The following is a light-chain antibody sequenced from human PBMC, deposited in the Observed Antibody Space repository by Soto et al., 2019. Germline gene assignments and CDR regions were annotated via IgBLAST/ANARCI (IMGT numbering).Light chain of an antibody. Sequence: QSALTQPASVSGSPGQSITISCTGTTSDVGGYNYVSWFQQYPGKAPKLKIYEVSNRPSGVSNRFSGSKSGNTASLTISDLQPEDEADYYCTSYTSSSTWVFGGGTKLTVL. CDR2: EVS. CDR1: TSDVGGYNY. CDR3: TSYTSSSTWV. V-gene: IGLV2-14*01. J-gene: IGLJ3*02.